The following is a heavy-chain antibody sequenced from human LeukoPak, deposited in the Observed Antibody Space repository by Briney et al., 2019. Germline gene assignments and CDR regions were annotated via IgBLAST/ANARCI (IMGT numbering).Heavy chain of an antibody. D-gene: IGHD1-14*01. J-gene: IGHJ4*02. Sequence: GGSLRLSCAASGFTFSSFWMTWVRQAPGKGLEWVANIKPDGNAKNYEDSVKGRFTISRDNAKNSLYLQLNSLRADDTAVYYCARDRAYNTFDYWGQGTLVAVSS. CDR2: IKPDGNAK. CDR3: ARDRAYNTFDY. V-gene: IGHV3-7*01. CDR1: GFTFSSFW.